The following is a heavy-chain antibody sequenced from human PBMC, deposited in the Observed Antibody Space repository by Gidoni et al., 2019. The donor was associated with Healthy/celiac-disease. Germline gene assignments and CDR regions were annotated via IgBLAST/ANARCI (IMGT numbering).Heavy chain of an antibody. CDR3: ARGAGSGWYGDFDY. D-gene: IGHD6-19*01. CDR2: IYPSGCT. Sequence: QAQLQEPGPGLVKPSATLPLPCTVSGYSLSSGYYWCWTRQPPGKGLEWIGSIYPSGCTYYNPSLKSRVTISVDTSKNQFSLKLSSVTAADTAVYYCARGAGSGWYGDFDYWGQGTLVTVSS. CDR1: GYSLSSGYY. J-gene: IGHJ4*02. V-gene: IGHV4-38-2*02.